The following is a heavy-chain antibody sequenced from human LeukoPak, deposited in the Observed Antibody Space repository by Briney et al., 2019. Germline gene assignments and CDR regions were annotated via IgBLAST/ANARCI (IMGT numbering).Heavy chain of an antibody. D-gene: IGHD3-10*01. J-gene: IGHJ4*02. CDR1: GFTFSSYW. CDR3: ARDLWFGEFPYYFDQ. CDR2: IKHDGSDK. Sequence: GGSLRLSCAASGFTFSSYWMSWVRQAPGKGLEWVANIKHDGSDKYYVDSVKGRFTISRDNAKNSLYLQMNGLRAEDTAMYYCARDLWFGEFPYYFDQWGQGTLVTVSS. V-gene: IGHV3-7*01.